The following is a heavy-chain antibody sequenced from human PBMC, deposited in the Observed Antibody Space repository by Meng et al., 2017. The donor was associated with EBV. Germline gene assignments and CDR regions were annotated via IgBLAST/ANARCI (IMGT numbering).Heavy chain of an antibody. CDR3: ASESGRGFTPDY. Sequence: VQVKQSGAEVKKPGSSVKVSCRTSGGTFRSDAVSWVRQAPGQGLEWMGGLIPMSGAPHYAQKFQDRVTIIADESTSTHSMELNNLRFEDTAMYYCASESGRGFTPDYWGQGTLVTVSS. D-gene: IGHD3-10*01. CDR2: LIPMSGAP. V-gene: IGHV1-69*01. CDR1: GGTFRSDA. J-gene: IGHJ4*02.